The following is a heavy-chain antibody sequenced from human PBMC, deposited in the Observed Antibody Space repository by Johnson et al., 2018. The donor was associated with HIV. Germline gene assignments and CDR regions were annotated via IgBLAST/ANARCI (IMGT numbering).Heavy chain of an antibody. CDR1: GFTFSGSA. CDR2: ISYDGRIK. J-gene: IGHJ3*01. Sequence: QVQLVESGGGLVQPGGSLKLSCPASGFTFSGSAMHWVRHASGQGLAWVAVISYDGRIKYYTHSVKGRFTISRDNSKNTLYLQMNSLNTDDTAFYYCATGDDDGFWGQGTMVTVSS. V-gene: IGHV3-30*04. CDR3: ATGDDDGF. D-gene: IGHD5-12*01.